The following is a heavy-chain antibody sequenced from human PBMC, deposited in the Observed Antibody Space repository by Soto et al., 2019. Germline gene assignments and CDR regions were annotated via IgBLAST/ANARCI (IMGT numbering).Heavy chain of an antibody. Sequence: QLQLQESGPGLVKPSETLSLTCTVSGGSISSSSYYWGWIRQPPGKGLEWIGRIYYSGSTYYNPSLKSRVTIAVDTSKNRCSLKLSSVTAADTAVYYCARHASAPTLDFASWGQGTLETVSS. V-gene: IGHV4-39*01. J-gene: IGHJ4*02. CDR3: ARHASAPTLDFAS. CDR2: IYYSGST. CDR1: GGSISSSSYY.